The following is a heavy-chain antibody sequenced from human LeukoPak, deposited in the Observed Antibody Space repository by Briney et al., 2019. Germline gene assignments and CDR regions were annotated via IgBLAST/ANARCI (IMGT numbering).Heavy chain of an antibody. D-gene: IGHD3-22*01. Sequence: GASVKVSCKASGYSFTGYYIHWVRQAPGQGLEWMGWISAYNGNTSYAQKLQGRVTMTTDTSTSTAYMELRSLRSDDTAVYYCAREEYYYDSKGPGYYGMDVWGQGTTVTVSS. V-gene: IGHV1-18*04. CDR2: ISAYNGNT. J-gene: IGHJ6*02. CDR3: AREEYYYDSKGPGYYGMDV. CDR1: GYSFTGYY.